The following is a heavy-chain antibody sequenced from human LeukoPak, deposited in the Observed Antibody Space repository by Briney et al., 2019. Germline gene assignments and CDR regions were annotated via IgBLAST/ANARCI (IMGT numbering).Heavy chain of an antibody. CDR3: AKNIAPAGPYYFHY. V-gene: IGHV3-30*18. D-gene: IGHD6-13*01. J-gene: IGHJ4*02. CDR1: GFTFSTYG. Sequence: GGSLRLSCAASGFTFSTYGMHWVRQAPGKGLEWVAAISYDGSNKYYADSVKGRFTISRDNSKNTLYLQMNSLGAEDTAVYYCAKNIAPAGPYYFHYWGQGTLVTVSS. CDR2: ISYDGSNK.